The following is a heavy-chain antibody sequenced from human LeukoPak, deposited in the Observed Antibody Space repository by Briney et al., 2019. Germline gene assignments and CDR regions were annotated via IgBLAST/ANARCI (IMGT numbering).Heavy chain of an antibody. D-gene: IGHD3-16*01. CDR1: GFTFSSYS. CDR2: ISSSSSYI. V-gene: IGHV3-21*01. CDR3: ARGQRTYYFDY. Sequence: GGPLRLACAASGFTFSSYSMNWARQAPGKGLEWVSSISSSSSYIYYADSVKGRFTISRDNAKNSLYLQMNSLRAEDTAVYYCARGQRTYYFDYWGHGTLVTVSS. J-gene: IGHJ4*01.